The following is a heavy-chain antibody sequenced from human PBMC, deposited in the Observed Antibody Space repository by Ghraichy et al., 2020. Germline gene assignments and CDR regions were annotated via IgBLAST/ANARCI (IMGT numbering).Heavy chain of an antibody. CDR2: ISYDGSNK. CDR1: GFTFSSYA. V-gene: IGHV3-30*04. D-gene: IGHD3-3*01. Sequence: GGSLRLSCAASGFTFSSYAMHWVRQAPGKGLEWVAVISYDGSNKYYADSVKGRFTISRDNSKNTLYLQMNSLRAEDTAVYYCARDSGYDFWSGYYRIYYYYYMDVWGKGTTVTVSS. J-gene: IGHJ6*03. CDR3: ARDSGYDFWSGYYRIYYYYYMDV.